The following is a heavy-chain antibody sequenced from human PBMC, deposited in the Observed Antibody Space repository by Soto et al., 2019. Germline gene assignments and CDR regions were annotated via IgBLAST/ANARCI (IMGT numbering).Heavy chain of an antibody. V-gene: IGHV1-46*02. J-gene: IGHJ3*02. CDR2: INPSGGST. CDR3: ASALHCSSTSCHFSDAFDI. D-gene: IGHD2-2*01. CDR1: GYTFNSYY. Sequence: GASAKVSCKASGYTFNSYYMHWVRQEKEQGLEWMGIINPSGGSTSYAQKFQGRVTMTRDTSTSTVYMELSSLRSEDTAVYYCASALHCSSTSCHFSDAFDIWGQGTMVTVSS.